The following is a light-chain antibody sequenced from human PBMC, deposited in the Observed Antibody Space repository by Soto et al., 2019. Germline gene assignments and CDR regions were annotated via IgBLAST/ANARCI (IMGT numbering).Light chain of an antibody. CDR2: GAS. Sequence: EIVLTQSPATLSLSPGERASLSCRASQSVSSYLAWYQQKPGQAPRLLIYGASSRATGIPVRFSGSGSGTEFTLTISSLQSEDFALYYCQQYNDWPLTFGQGTKVDIK. J-gene: IGKJ1*01. V-gene: IGKV3-15*01. CDR3: QQYNDWPLT. CDR1: QSVSSY.